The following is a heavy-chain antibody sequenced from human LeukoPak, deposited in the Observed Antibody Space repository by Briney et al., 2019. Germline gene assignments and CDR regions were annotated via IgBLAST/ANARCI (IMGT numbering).Heavy chain of an antibody. CDR2: ISGGGVST. V-gene: IGHV3-23*01. Sequence: PGGSLRLSCAASGFTFSNYAMSWVRQAPGKGLDLVSAISGGGVSTYYAASVKGRFTISRDNSKNTLYLQMNSLRAEDTAVYYCAKAVTVASFDYWGQGTLVSVSS. J-gene: IGHJ4*02. CDR3: AKAVTVASFDY. CDR1: GFTFSNYA. D-gene: IGHD4-17*01.